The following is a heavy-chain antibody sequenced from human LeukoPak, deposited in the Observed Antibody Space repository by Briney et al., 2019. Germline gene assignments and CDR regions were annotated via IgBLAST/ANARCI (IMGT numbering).Heavy chain of an antibody. Sequence: SETLSLTCTVSGGSISSGGYYWSWIRQPAGEGLEWIGRIYTSGSTNYNPSLKSRVTMSVDTSKNQFSLKLSSVTAADTAVYYCARISSFSGFDYWGQGTLVTVSS. V-gene: IGHV4-61*02. CDR1: GGSISSGGYY. CDR2: IYTSGST. CDR3: ARISSFSGFDY. J-gene: IGHJ4*02. D-gene: IGHD6-6*01.